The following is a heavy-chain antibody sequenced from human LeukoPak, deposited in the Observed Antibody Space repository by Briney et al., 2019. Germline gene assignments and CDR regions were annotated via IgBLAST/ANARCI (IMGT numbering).Heavy chain of an antibody. Sequence: GGSLRLSCAASGFTFSSYAMSWVRQAPGKGLEWASAISGSGGSTYYADSVKGRFTISRDNSKNTLYLQMNSLRAEDTAVYYCAKELSEYYGSGSHFDYWGQGTLVTVSS. CDR3: AKELSEYYGSGSHFDY. D-gene: IGHD3-10*01. CDR2: ISGSGGST. V-gene: IGHV3-23*01. J-gene: IGHJ4*02. CDR1: GFTFSSYA.